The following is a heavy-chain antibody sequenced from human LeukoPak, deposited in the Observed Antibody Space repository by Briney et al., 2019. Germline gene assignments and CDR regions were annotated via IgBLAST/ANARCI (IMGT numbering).Heavy chain of an antibody. D-gene: IGHD6-13*01. CDR3: ARDYSSSWYPFDY. CDR2: IGGSGSRT. V-gene: IGHV3-23*01. Sequence: GGSLRLSCAASGFTFSSYAMSWVRQAPGKSLEWVSGIGGSGSRTYYADSVKGRFTISRDNSKNTLYLQMNSLRAEDTAVYYCARDYSSSWYPFDYWGQGTLVTVSS. J-gene: IGHJ4*02. CDR1: GFTFSSYA.